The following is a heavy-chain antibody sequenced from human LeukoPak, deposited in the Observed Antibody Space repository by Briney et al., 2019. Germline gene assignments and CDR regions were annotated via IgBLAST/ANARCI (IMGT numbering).Heavy chain of an antibody. V-gene: IGHV3-23*01. CDR3: AKANRAAAGTSHFDY. CDR2: ISGIGNST. J-gene: IGHJ4*02. D-gene: IGHD6-13*01. Sequence: GGSLRLSCVASGFTFNIHWMTWVRQAPGKGLEWVSAISGIGNSTYYADSVKGRFTISRDNSKNTLYLQMNSLRAEDTAVYYCAKANRAAAGTSHFDYWGREPWSPSPQ. CDR1: GFTFNIHW.